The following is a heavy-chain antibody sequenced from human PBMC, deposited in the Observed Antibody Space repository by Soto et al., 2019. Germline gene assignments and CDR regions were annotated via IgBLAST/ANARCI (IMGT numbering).Heavy chain of an antibody. J-gene: IGHJ4*02. CDR3: ARDGGIVPFDY. CDR2: IYHSGST. D-gene: IGHD2-21*01. Sequence: QLQLQESGSGLVKPSQTLSLTCAVSGGSISSGGYSWSWIRQPPGKGLEWIGYIYHSGSTYYNPSPKSRVTISGDRSKKQFSLKLSSVTAADTAVYYCARDGGIVPFDYWVQGTLVTVSS. CDR1: GGSISSGGYS. V-gene: IGHV4-30-2*01.